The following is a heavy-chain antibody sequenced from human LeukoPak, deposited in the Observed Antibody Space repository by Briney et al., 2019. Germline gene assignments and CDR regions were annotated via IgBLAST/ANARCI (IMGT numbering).Heavy chain of an antibody. Sequence: PGGSLRLSCAASGFTVSSNYMSWVRQAPGKGLEWVSVIYSGGSTYYADSVKGRFTISRDNPKNTLYLQMNSLRAEDTAVYYCARAGYFDWLLEYYFDYWGQGTLVTVSS. V-gene: IGHV3-66*01. CDR1: GFTVSSNY. CDR3: ARAGYFDWLLEYYFDY. J-gene: IGHJ4*02. D-gene: IGHD3-9*01. CDR2: IYSGGST.